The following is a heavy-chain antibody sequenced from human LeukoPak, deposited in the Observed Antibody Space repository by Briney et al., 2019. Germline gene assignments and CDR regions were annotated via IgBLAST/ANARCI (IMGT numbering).Heavy chain of an antibody. D-gene: IGHD2-2*01. CDR3: ARDSRYIVVVPSAIPPNYYFDY. CDR1: GFTFSDYH. V-gene: IGHV3-11*06. Sequence: TGGSLRLSCVASGFTFSDYHMSWIRQAPGKGLEWVSYISSSSSYTNYADSVKGRFTISRDNSKKTLYLQVNSLRAEDTAVYYCARDSRYIVVVPSAIPPNYYFDYWGQGTLVTVSS. CDR2: ISSSSSYT. J-gene: IGHJ4*02.